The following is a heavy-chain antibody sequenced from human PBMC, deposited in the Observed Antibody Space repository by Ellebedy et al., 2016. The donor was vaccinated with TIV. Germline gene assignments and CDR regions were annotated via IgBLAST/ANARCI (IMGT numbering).Heavy chain of an antibody. CDR1: GYTFTDNY. J-gene: IGHJ4*02. CDR2: INPNSGGT. V-gene: IGHV1-2*02. Sequence: AASVKVSCKASGYTFTDNYIHWVRQPPGHGLEWLGWINPNSGGTTYEQRFQCRVTMTRDTSISTAYMELTGLRPDDTAVYYCARLPFDLDLLVVVPPTGIDYWGQGTLVTVSS. D-gene: IGHD2-15*01. CDR3: ARLPFDLDLLVVVPPTGIDY.